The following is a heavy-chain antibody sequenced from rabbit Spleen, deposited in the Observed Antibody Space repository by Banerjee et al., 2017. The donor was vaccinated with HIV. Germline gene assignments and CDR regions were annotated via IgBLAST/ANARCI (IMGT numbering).Heavy chain of an antibody. CDR2: IDSGRGGT. J-gene: IGHJ5*01. V-gene: IGHV1S43*01. Sequence: QEQLEESGGGLVKPEGSLTLTCTASGFSFISIYYMCWVRQAPGKGLEWIGCIDSGRGGTYYASWVNGRFTISRSTSLGTVDLKMTSLTAADTATYFCVRGYGGYIFTWLDLWGPGTLVTVS. CDR3: VRGYGGYIFTWLDL. CDR1: GFSFISIYY. D-gene: IGHD7-1*01.